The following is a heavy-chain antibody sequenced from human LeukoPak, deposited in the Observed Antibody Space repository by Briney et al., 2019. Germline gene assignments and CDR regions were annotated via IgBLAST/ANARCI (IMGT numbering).Heavy chain of an antibody. CDR3: ARNRFPRWTIAAAGTEWFDP. V-gene: IGHV4-39*07. J-gene: IGHJ5*02. CDR1: GGSISSSSYY. D-gene: IGHD6-13*01. Sequence: SETLSLTCTVSGGSISSSSYYWGWIRQPPGKGLEWIGSIYYSGSTYYNPSLKSRVTISVDTSKNQFSLKLSSVTAADTAVYYCARNRFPRWTIAAAGTEWFDPWGQGTLVTVSS. CDR2: IYYSGST.